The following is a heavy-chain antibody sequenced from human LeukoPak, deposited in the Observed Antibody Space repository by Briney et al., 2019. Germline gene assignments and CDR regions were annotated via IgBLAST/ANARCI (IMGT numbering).Heavy chain of an antibody. V-gene: IGHV4-59*05. CDR2: IYYSGST. CDR3: ASLRERSYYARGFDY. D-gene: IGHD1-26*01. CDR1: GGSITNYY. Sequence: PSETLSLTCTVSGGSITNYYWNWIRQTPGKGLEWIGSIYYSGSTFYSPSLKSRVTISVDTSKNQFSLKLSSVTAADTAVYYCASLRERSYYARGFDYWGQGTLVTVSS. J-gene: IGHJ4*02.